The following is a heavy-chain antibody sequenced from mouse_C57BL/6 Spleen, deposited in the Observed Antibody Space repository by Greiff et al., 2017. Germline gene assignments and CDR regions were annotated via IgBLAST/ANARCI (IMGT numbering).Heavy chain of an antibody. Sequence: QVQLQQPGAELVKPGASMKLSCKASGYTFTSYWMQWVKQRPGQGLEWIGEIDPSDSYTNYNQKFKGKATLTVDTSSSTAYMQLSSLTSEDSAVYYCARSDDYDEGFAYWGQGTLVTVSA. CDR3: ARSDDYDEGFAY. CDR2: IDPSDSYT. V-gene: IGHV1-50*01. CDR1: GYTFTSYW. D-gene: IGHD2-4*01. J-gene: IGHJ3*01.